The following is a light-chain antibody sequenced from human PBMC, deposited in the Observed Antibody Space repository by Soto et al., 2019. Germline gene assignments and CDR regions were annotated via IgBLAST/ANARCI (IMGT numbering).Light chain of an antibody. Sequence: DIQMTQSPSTLSAVVGDRVTISCRASQSISTWLAWYQQKPGKAPKLLIYKSSNLESGVPSRFSGSGSGTECTLTFSSLQVDDFATYYCQQYYSFPWTFGQGTRVEVK. J-gene: IGKJ1*01. V-gene: IGKV1-5*03. CDR1: QSISTW. CDR3: QQYYSFPWT. CDR2: KSS.